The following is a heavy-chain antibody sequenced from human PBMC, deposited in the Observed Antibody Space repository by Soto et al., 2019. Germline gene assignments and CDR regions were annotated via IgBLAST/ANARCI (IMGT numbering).Heavy chain of an antibody. CDR1: GGSISSSSYF. J-gene: IGHJ5*02. CDR3: ARDYFDSSDYTTNWFDP. CDR2: IYYSGST. Sequence: PSETLSLTCTVSGGSISSSSYFWGWIRQPPGKGLEWIGSIYYSGSTYYNPSLKSRVTIFVDTSKNQFSLKLTSVTAADTALYYCARDYFDSSDYTTNWFDPWGQGTLVTVSS. D-gene: IGHD3-22*01. V-gene: IGHV4-39*01.